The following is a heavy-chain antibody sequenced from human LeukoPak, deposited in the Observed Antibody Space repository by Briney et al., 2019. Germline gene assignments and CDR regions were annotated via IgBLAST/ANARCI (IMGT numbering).Heavy chain of an antibody. J-gene: IGHJ4*02. CDR1: GFIVSSNY. CDR2: IYSGGST. D-gene: IGHD3-9*01. CDR3: AGLRYFVY. Sequence: PGGSLRLSCAASGFIVSSNYMSWVRQAPGKGLEWVSIIYSGGSTYYADSVKGRFTISRDNSKNTLSLQMNSLRAEDTAVYYCAGLRYFVYWGQGTLVTVSS. V-gene: IGHV3-53*01.